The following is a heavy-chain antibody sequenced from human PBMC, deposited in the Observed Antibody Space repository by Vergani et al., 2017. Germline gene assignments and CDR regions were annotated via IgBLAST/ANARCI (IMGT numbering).Heavy chain of an antibody. CDR1: RDSTSGGRYY. CDR2: IYTSGSA. D-gene: IGHD1-26*01. V-gene: IGHV4-61*02. Sequence: QVQLQESGPGLVKPSQTLSLPCTVSRDSTSGGRYYWSWIRQPAGKGLEWIGRIYTSGSANYNPSLKSRVTISVNTSKNQFSLNLSSVTAADTAVYYCARSSMGTTVFDYWGQGILVTVSS. CDR3: ARSSMGTTVFDY. J-gene: IGHJ4*02.